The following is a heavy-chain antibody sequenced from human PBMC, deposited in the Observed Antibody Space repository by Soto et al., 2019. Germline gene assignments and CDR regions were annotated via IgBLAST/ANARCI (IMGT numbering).Heavy chain of an antibody. V-gene: IGHV3-9*01. D-gene: IGHD5-12*01. Sequence: EVQLVESGGGLVQPGGSLRLSCAASGFTFDDYAMHWVRQAPGKGLEWVSGIGWNSGSIGYEDSVKGRFTISRDNAKNSLYLQMNSLRAEDPAFYYCAKGKKNSGYDWGYFDYWGQGTLVTVSS. CDR3: AKGKKNSGYDWGYFDY. J-gene: IGHJ4*03. CDR2: IGWNSGSI. CDR1: GFTFDDYA.